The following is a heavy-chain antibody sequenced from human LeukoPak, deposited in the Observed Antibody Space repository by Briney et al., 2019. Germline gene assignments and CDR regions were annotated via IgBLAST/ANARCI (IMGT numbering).Heavy chain of an antibody. J-gene: IGHJ4*02. CDR2: ISAYNGNT. CDR1: GYTFTSYG. V-gene: IGHV1-18*01. D-gene: IGHD1-26*01. Sequence: ASVKVSCKAPGYTFTSYGISWVRQAPGQGLEWMGWISAYNGNTNYAQKLQGRVTMTTDTSTSTAYMELRSLRSDDTAVYYCARFGGSYYFSVGSYFDYWGQGTLVTVSS. CDR3: ARFGGSYYFSVGSYFDY.